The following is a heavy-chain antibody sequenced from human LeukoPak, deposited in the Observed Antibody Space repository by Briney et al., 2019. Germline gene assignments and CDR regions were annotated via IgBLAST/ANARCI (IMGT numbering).Heavy chain of an antibody. D-gene: IGHD1-14*01. CDR1: GGSISTDNYY. J-gene: IGHJ5*02. Sequence: PSETLSLTCTVSGGSISTDNYYWGWIRQPPGKGLEWLGCIYYDGSTYYNPSLKSRVTISVDRSKNQFSLKLSSVTAADTAVYYCARGPGFPWGQGTLVTVSS. V-gene: IGHV4-39*07. CDR3: ARGPGFP. CDR2: IYYDGST.